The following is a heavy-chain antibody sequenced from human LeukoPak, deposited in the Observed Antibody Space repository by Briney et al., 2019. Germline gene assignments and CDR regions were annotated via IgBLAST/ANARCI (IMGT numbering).Heavy chain of an antibody. J-gene: IGHJ4*02. V-gene: IGHV3-30*02. Sequence: GGSLRLSCAASGCTFSSYGMHWVRQAPGKGLEWVAFIRYDGSNKYYADSVKGRFTISRDNSKNTLYLQMNSLRAEDTAVYYCAKGPRYCSSTSCYAFDYWGQGTLVTVSS. CDR2: IRYDGSNK. D-gene: IGHD2-2*01. CDR3: AKGPRYCSSTSCYAFDY. CDR1: GCTFSSYG.